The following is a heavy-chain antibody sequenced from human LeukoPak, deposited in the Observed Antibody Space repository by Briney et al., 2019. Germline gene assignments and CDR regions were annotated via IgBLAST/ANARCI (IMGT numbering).Heavy chain of an antibody. J-gene: IGHJ6*02. CDR3: ARDLYYDFWSGYSYGMDV. D-gene: IGHD3-3*01. V-gene: IGHV1-2*06. CDR2: INPNSGGA. Sequence: ASVKVSCTASGYTFTGYYMHWVRQAPGQGLEWMGRINPNSGGANYAQKFQGRVTMTRDTSISTAYMELSRLRSDDTAVYYCARDLYYDFWSGYSYGMDVWGQGTTVTVSS. CDR1: GYTFTGYY.